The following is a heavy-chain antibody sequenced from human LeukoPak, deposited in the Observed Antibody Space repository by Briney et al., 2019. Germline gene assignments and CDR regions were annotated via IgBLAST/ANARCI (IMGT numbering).Heavy chain of an antibody. V-gene: IGHV4-4*07. CDR1: GVSISTYY. CDR2: IYSSGST. CDR3: ARAAGRYSSGWYYFDY. J-gene: IGHJ4*02. Sequence: SETLSLTCTVSGVSISTYYWSWIRQPAGKGLEWIGRIYSSGSTNYNPSLKSRVTMSVDTSKNQFSLKLNSVTAADTAVYYCARAAGRYSSGWYYFDYWGQGTLVTVSP. D-gene: IGHD6-19*01.